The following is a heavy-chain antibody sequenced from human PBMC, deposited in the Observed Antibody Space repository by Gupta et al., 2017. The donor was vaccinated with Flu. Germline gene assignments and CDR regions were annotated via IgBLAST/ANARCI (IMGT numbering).Heavy chain of an antibody. J-gene: IGHJ4*02. D-gene: IGHD5-12*01. CDR2: IHYSGTT. V-gene: IGHV4-39*03. Sequence: QLQLQESGPRLVKPSETLSLTCTVPGGSISGSHYYWGWIRQPPGKGLEWIGTIHYSGTTYYNPSLKSRVTISVDTAKNQFSLKLRSGKAADTAVYVCLTEDRDGYNKIDYCGQGALVPVS. CDR1: GGSISGSHYY. CDR3: LTEDRDGYNKIDY.